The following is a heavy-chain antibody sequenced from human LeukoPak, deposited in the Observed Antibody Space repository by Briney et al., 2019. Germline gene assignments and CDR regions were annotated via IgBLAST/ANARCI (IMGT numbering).Heavy chain of an antibody. CDR1: GGSISSYY. CDR3: PXXXXXAXXPFXP. D-gene: IGHD1-26*01. J-gene: IGHJ5*02. CDR2: IYTSGST. Sequence: SETLSLTCTVSGGSISSYYWSWIRQPAGKGLEWIGRIYTSGSTNYNPSLKSRVTMSVDTSKNQFSLTLSSVTAADTAVYYCPXXXXXAXXPFXPWGQGTLVXXSS. V-gene: IGHV4-4*07.